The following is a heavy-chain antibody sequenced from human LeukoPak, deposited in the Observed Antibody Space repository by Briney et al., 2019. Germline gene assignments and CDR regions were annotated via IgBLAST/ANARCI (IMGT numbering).Heavy chain of an antibody. Sequence: GASVKVSCKASGYTFTAYYMHWVRQAPGQGLEWMGWINPNSGGTNYAQKFQGRVTMIRDTSISTAYMELSSLRSDDTAVYYCATVYGTGWFFHYWGQGTLVTVSS. D-gene: IGHD6-19*01. J-gene: IGHJ4*02. CDR2: INPNSGGT. CDR1: GYTFTAYY. V-gene: IGHV1-2*02. CDR3: ATVYGTGWFFHY.